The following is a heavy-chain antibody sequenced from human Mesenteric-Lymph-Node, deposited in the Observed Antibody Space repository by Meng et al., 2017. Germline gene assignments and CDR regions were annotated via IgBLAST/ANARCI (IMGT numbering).Heavy chain of an antibody. J-gene: IGHJ4*02. Sequence: EVQLVESGGGLVKPGGSLRLACAASGFTFSSYSMTWVRQAPGKGLEWVSSISSSSSYIYYADSVKGRFTISRDNAKTSLYLQMNSLRAEDTAVYYCARNVRLRDGYNSDYWGQGTLVTVSS. V-gene: IGHV3-21*01. CDR3: ARNVRLRDGYNSDY. CDR2: ISSSSSYI. D-gene: IGHD5-24*01. CDR1: GFTFSSYS.